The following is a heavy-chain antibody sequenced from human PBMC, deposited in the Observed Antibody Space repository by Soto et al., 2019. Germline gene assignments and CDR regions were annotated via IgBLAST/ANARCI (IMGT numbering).Heavy chain of an antibody. CDR1: GGTFSSYA. J-gene: IGHJ3*02. CDR2: IIPIFGTA. CDR3: ARDRGIASDTTRAFDI. Sequence: QVQLVQSGAEVKKPGSSVKVSCKASGGTFSSYAISWVRQAPGQGLEWMGGIIPIFGTANYAQKVQGRVTITADESTSTAHMELSSLRSEDTAVYYCARDRGIASDTTRAFDIWGQGTMVTVSS. V-gene: IGHV1-69*01. D-gene: IGHD6-13*01.